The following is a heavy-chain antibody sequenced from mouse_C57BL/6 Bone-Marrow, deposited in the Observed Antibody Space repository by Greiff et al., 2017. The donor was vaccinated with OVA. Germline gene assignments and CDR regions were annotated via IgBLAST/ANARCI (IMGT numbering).Heavy chain of an antibody. Sequence: QVQLQQPGTELVKPGASVKLSCKASGYTFTSYWMHWVKQRPGQGLEWIGNINPSNGGTNYNEKFKSKATLTVDKSSSTAYMQLSSQTSEDSAVYYCARGLYDGTHYYAMDYWGQGTSVTVSS. CDR3: ARGLYDGTHYYAMDY. CDR1: GYTFTSYW. J-gene: IGHJ4*01. V-gene: IGHV1-53*01. D-gene: IGHD2-12*01. CDR2: INPSNGGT.